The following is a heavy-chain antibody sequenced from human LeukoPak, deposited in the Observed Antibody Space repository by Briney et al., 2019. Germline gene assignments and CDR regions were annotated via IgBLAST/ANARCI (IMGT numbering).Heavy chain of an antibody. CDR1: GGTFPTYA. J-gene: IGHJ1*01. V-gene: IGHV1-69*01. Sequence: SVKVSCKASGGTFPTYAISWVRPAPGQGLEWMGGLIPIFGTANYAQKFQGRVTITADESTSTAYMELSSLRSEDTAVYYCARRGGLGSGSYYNEYFQHWGQGTLVTVSS. CDR2: LIPIFGTA. CDR3: ARRGGLGSGSYYNEYFQH. D-gene: IGHD3-10*01.